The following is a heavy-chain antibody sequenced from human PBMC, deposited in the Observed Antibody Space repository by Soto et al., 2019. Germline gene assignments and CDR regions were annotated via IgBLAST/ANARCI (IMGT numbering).Heavy chain of an antibody. V-gene: IGHV5-51*01. J-gene: IGHJ6*02. CDR3: ARQHITRVRGVSSTGMDV. Sequence: PGESLKISCKASGYSFTSYWIGWVRQTPGKGLEWMGIFYPGDSETRYSPSFQGQVTISADKSISTAYLQWSSLRASDTAIYFCARQHITRVRGVSSTGMDVWGQGTTVTVYS. CDR1: GYSFTSYW. D-gene: IGHD3-10*01. CDR2: FYPGDSET.